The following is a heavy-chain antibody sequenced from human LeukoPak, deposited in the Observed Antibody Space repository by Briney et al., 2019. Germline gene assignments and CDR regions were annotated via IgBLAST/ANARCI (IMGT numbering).Heavy chain of an antibody. V-gene: IGHV3-21*01. CDR1: GFTFSSYA. CDR3: AITVTTDY. Sequence: PGGSLRLSCAASGFTFSSYAMSWVRQAPGKGLEWVSSINNSSSYIYYADSVKGRFTISRDNAKNSLYLQMNSLRAEDTAVYFCAITVTTDYWGQGTLVTVSS. CDR2: INNSSSYI. D-gene: IGHD4-17*01. J-gene: IGHJ4*02.